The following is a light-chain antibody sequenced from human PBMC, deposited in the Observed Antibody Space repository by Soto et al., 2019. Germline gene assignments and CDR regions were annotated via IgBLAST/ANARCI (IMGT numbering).Light chain of an antibody. V-gene: IGLV2-14*03. J-gene: IGLJ2*01. Sequence: QSALTQPASVSGSPGQSITISCTGTSADVGGYNFVSWYQHHPGNAPKLMIYDVSNRPSGVSNRFSGSKSGNTASLTISGLQAEDEADYYCSSYTSSRTHVVFGGGTQLTVL. CDR1: SADVGGYNF. CDR2: DVS. CDR3: SSYTSSRTHVV.